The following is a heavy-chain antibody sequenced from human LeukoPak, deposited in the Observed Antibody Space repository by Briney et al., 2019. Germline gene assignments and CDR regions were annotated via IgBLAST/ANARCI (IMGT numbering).Heavy chain of an antibody. CDR3: ARDPTGVLGRQNFDY. CDR1: GFIFTDYW. Sequence: PGGSLRLSCAASGFIFTDYWMNWVRQAPGRGLEWLASVKGDGSATSYVDSVKGRFTISSDNAKNSLYLQMNSLRADDTALYYCARDPTGVLGRQNFDYWGQGTLVTVSS. CDR2: VKGDGSAT. J-gene: IGHJ4*02. D-gene: IGHD7-27*01. V-gene: IGHV3-7*01.